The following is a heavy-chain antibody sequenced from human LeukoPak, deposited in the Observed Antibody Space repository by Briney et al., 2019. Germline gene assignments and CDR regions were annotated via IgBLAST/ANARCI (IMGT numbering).Heavy chain of an antibody. Sequence: GSLRLPCAASGFTFSNAWMSWVRQAPGKGLEWVGRIKSKTDGGTTDYAAPVKGRFTISRDDSKNTLYLQMNSLKTEDTAVYYCTTDYYYGSEFDYWGQGTLVTVSS. CDR2: IKSKTDGGTT. D-gene: IGHD3-10*01. CDR1: GFTFSNAW. V-gene: IGHV3-15*01. CDR3: TTDYYYGSEFDY. J-gene: IGHJ4*02.